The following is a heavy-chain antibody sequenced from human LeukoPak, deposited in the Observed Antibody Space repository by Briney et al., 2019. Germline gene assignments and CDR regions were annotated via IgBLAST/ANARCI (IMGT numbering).Heavy chain of an antibody. CDR1: GFTFSSCA. V-gene: IGHV3-23*01. CDR2: ISGSGGTT. CDR3: AKSAHEAAVAATAFDY. Sequence: GGSLRLSCAASGFTFSSCAMSWVRQAPGKGLGWVSGISGSGGTTDYADSVKGRFTISRDNSKNTLYLQMHSLRAEDTAVYYCAKSAHEAAVAATAFDYWGQGTLVTVSS. D-gene: IGHD6-19*01. J-gene: IGHJ4*02.